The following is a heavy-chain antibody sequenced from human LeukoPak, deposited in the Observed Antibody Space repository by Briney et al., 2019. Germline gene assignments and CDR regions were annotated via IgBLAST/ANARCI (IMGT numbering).Heavy chain of an antibody. CDR2: ISSSSSYI. V-gene: IGHV3-21*01. Sequence: SLXXXCAASGFTFSSYSMNWVRQAPGKGLEWVSSISSSSSYIYYADSVKGRFTISRDNAKNSLYLQMNSLRAEDTAVYYCXXPGAPYYFDYWGQGTLVTVSS. D-gene: IGHD3-10*01. CDR1: GFTFSSYS. J-gene: IGHJ4*02. CDR3: XXPGAPYYFDY.